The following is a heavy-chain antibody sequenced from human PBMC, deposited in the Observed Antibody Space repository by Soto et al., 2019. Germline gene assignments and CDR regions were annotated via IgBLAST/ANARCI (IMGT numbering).Heavy chain of an antibody. CDR2: IKSKTDGGTT. Sequence: PGGSLRLSCAASGFTFSNAWMSWVRQAPGKGLEWVGRIKSKTDGGTTDYAAPVKGRFTISRDDSKNTLYLQMNSLKTEDTAVYYCTTEKSSSCYWGFGGYYYYVLAFRAQGTTVT. D-gene: IGHD6-13*01. J-gene: IGHJ6*02. V-gene: IGHV3-15*01. CDR1: GFTFSNAW. CDR3: TTEKSSSCYWGFGGYYYYVLAF.